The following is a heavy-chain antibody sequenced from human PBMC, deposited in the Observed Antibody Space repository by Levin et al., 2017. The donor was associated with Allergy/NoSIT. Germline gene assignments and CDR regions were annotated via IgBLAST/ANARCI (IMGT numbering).Heavy chain of an antibody. CDR2: IIPILGIA. Sequence: SVKVSCKASGGTFSSYAISWVRQAPGQGLEWMGRIIPILGIANYAQKFQGRVTITADKSTSTAYMELSSLRSEDTAVYYCARERRCLSWYCWFDYWGQGTLVTVSS. CDR3: ARERRCLSWYCWFDY. CDR1: GGTFSSYA. V-gene: IGHV1-69*04. J-gene: IGHJ4*02. D-gene: IGHD6-13*01.